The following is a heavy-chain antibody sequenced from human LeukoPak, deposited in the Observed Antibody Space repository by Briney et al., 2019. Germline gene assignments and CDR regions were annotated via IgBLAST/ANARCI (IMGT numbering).Heavy chain of an antibody. Sequence: GESLRLSCAASGFTVSSNYMSWVRQAPGKGLEWVSVIYSGGSTYYADSVKGRFTISRDNSKNTLYLQMNSLRAEDTAVYYCARLRVDYYYYGMDVWGQGTTVTV. V-gene: IGHV3-53*01. CDR1: GFTVSSNY. J-gene: IGHJ6*02. CDR2: IYSGGST. CDR3: ARLRVDYYYYGMDV. D-gene: IGHD3-3*01.